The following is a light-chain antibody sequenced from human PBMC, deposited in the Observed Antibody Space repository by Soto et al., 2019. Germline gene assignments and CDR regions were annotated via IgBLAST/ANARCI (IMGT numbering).Light chain of an antibody. CDR3: SSFAGSYTHV. CDR1: SSDVGGYNY. Sequence: QSVLTQPASVSGSPGQSITISCTGTSSDVGGYNYVSWYQQHPGKAPKLMIYEVSNRPSGVPNRFSGSKSGNTASLTISGLQAEDEADYFCSSFAGSYTHVFGSGTKVTVL. J-gene: IGLJ1*01. CDR2: EVS. V-gene: IGLV2-14*01.